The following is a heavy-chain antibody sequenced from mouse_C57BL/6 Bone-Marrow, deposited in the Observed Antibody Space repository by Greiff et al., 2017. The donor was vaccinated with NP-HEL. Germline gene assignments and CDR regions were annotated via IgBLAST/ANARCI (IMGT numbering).Heavy chain of an antibody. V-gene: IGHV1-69*01. CDR1: GYTFTSYW. CDR2: IDHSDSYT. CDR3: ARQLRLRWYAMDY. Sequence: VQLQQPGAELVMPGASVKLSCKASGYTFTSYWMHWVKQRPGQGLEWIGEIDHSDSYTNYNQKFKGKSTLSGDKSSSTAYMQLSSLTSEDSAVYYCARQLRLRWYAMDYWGQGTSVTVSS. J-gene: IGHJ4*01. D-gene: IGHD3-2*02.